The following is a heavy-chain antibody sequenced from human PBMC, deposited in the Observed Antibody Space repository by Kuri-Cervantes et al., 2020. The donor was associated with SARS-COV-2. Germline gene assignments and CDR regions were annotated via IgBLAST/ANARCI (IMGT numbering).Heavy chain of an antibody. J-gene: IGHJ4*02. Sequence: GGSLRLSCAASGFTFSGSAMHWVRQAPGQELEWMGWINPNSGGTNYAQKFQGRVTMTRDTSISTAYMELSRLRSDDTAVYYCARDQSSSWYPNFAEYYWGQGTLVTVSS. V-gene: IGHV1-2*02. D-gene: IGHD6-13*01. CDR2: INPNSGGT. CDR1: GFTFSGSA. CDR3: ARDQSSSWYPNFAEYY.